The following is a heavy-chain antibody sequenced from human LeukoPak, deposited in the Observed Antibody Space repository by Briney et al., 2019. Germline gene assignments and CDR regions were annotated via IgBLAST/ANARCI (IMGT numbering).Heavy chain of an antibody. CDR3: ARAGSSGLYGMDV. J-gene: IGHJ6*02. V-gene: IGHV4-30-4*01. Sequence: SETLSLTCTVSGGSISSGDYYWSWIRQPPGKGLEWIGYIYYSGSTYYNPSLKSRVTISVDTSKNQFSLKLSSATAADTAVYYCARAGSSGLYGMDVWGQGTTVTVSS. CDR1: GGSISSGDYY. CDR2: IYYSGST. D-gene: IGHD3-22*01.